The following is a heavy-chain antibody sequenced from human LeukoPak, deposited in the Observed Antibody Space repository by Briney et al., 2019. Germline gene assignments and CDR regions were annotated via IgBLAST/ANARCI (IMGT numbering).Heavy chain of an antibody. CDR1: GGSISSGDYF. CDR2: IYYSGST. D-gene: IGHD2-2*01. J-gene: IGHJ4*02. V-gene: IGHV4-30-4*01. Sequence: PSETLSLTCTVSGGSISSGDYFCGWIRQPRGRGLEWIVYIYYSGSTYYNPSLKSRVTISVDTSKNQFSLKLSSVTAADTAVYYCARAGNIVVVPAADFDYWGQGTLVTVSS. CDR3: ARAGNIVVVPAADFDY.